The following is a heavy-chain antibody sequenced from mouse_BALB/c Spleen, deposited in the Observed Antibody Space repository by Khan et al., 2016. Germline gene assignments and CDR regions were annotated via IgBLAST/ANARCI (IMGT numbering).Heavy chain of an antibody. J-gene: IGHJ3*01. CDR1: GYTFTDYW. CDR3: ARWSYYYVSSYVWFAY. D-gene: IGHD1-1*01. V-gene: IGHV1-7*01. CDR2: INPSTGYT. Sequence: QVQLQQSGAELAKPGASVKMSCKASGYTFTDYWMHWVKQRPGQGLEWIGYINPSTGYTEYNQKFKDKATLTADKSSSTAYMQLSSLTSEDSSFYYCARWSYYYVSSYVWFAYWGQGTLVTVSA.